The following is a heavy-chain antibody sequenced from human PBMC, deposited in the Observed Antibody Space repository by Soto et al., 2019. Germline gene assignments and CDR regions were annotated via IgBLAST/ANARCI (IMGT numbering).Heavy chain of an antibody. Sequence: QVQLVQSGAEVKKPGSSVKVSCTASGGTFSSYAISWVRQAPGQGLEWMGGIIPIFGTANSAQKVQGRVTITADESTSTAYLELSSLRSEDTAVYYCARESGYGEYGYFDYWGQGTLVTVSS. CDR1: GGTFSSYA. CDR2: IIPIFGTA. J-gene: IGHJ4*02. CDR3: ARESGYGEYGYFDY. V-gene: IGHV1-69*01. D-gene: IGHD4-17*01.